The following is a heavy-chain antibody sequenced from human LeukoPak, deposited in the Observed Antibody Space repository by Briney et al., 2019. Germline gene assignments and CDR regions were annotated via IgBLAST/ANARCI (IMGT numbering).Heavy chain of an antibody. V-gene: IGHV1-2*02. CDR2: INPNSGGT. CDR1: GYTFTGYY. Sequence: ASVKVSCKASGYTFTGYYMHWVRQAPGQGLEWMGWINPNSGGTNYAQKFQGRVTMTRDTSISTAYMELSRLRSDDTAVYYCARGEFVVVPAAIGARFDYWGQGTLVTVSS. D-gene: IGHD2-2*01. J-gene: IGHJ4*02. CDR3: ARGEFVVVPAAIGARFDY.